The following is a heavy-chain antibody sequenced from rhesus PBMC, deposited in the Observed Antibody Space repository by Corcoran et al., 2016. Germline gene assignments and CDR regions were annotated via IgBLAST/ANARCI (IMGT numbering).Heavy chain of an antibody. CDR2: ISGSSGRP. CDR1: GGSFSGYY. Sequence: QVQLQESGPGLVKPSETLSLTCAVSGGSFSGYYWGWIRQPPGKGLEWIGFISGSSGRPDYNPPPKSRVTISTDTSKNQFSLKLSSVTAADTAVYYCARTPWGFSRFDYWGQGVLVTVSS. D-gene: IGHD7-45*01. V-gene: IGHV4-165*01. J-gene: IGHJ4*01. CDR3: ARTPWGFSRFDY.